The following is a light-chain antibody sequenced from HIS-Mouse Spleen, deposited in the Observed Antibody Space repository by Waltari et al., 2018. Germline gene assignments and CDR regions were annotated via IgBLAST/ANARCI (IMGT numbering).Light chain of an antibody. J-gene: IGKJ1*01. CDR2: AAS. CDR1: QGISSY. Sequence: DIQLTKSPSFLSASVGDRVTITCRASQGISSYLAWYQQKPGKAPKLLIYAASTLQSGVPSRFSVSGSGTEFTLTISSLQPEDFATYYCQQLNSYPQTFGQGTKVEIK. CDR3: QQLNSYPQT. V-gene: IGKV1-9*01.